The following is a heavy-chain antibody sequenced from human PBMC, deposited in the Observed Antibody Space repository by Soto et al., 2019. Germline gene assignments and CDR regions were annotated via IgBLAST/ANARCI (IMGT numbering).Heavy chain of an antibody. CDR3: ASERRLGIDGMDV. J-gene: IGHJ6*02. V-gene: IGHV1-8*01. Sequence: QVQLVQSGAEAKKPGASVKVSCKASGYTFTSDDINWVPQATGQGRAWMGWMNRNSGNTGDAQKFQGIVTMTWNTAISTAYLELSSLRSEDTAVYCCASERRLGIDGMDVWGQGTTVTISS. CDR2: MNRNSGNT. CDR1: GYTFTSDD. D-gene: IGHD7-27*01.